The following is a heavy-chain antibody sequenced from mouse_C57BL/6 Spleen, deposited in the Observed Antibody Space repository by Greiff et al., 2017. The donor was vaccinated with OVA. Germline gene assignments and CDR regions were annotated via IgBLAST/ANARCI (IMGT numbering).Heavy chain of an antibody. V-gene: IGHV5-9-1*02. D-gene: IGHD4-1*01. CDR1: GFTFSSYA. J-gene: IGHJ2*01. CDR3: TRVQLTGYYFDY. Sequence: EVNVVESGEGLVKPGGSLKLSCAASGFTFSSYAMSWVRQTPEQRLEWVAYISSGGDYIYYADTVKGRFTISRDNARNTLYLQMSSLKSEDTSMYYCTRVQLTGYYFDYWGQGTTLTVSS. CDR2: ISSGGDYI.